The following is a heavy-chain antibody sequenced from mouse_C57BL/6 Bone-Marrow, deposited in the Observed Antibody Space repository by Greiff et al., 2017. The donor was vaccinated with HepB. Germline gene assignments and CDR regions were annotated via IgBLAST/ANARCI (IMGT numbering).Heavy chain of an antibody. D-gene: IGHD4-1*01. CDR1: GYTFTSYG. J-gene: IGHJ2*01. Sequence: VHLLESGAELARPGASVKLSCKASGYTFTSYGISWVKQRTGQGLEWIGEIYPRSGNTYYNEKFKGKATLTADKSSSTAYMELRSLTSEDSAVYFCARGGLGRSFDYWGQGTTLTVSS. V-gene: IGHV1-81*01. CDR3: ARGGLGRSFDY. CDR2: IYPRSGNT.